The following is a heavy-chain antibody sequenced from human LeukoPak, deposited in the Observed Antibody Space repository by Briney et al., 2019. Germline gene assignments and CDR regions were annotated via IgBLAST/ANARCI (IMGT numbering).Heavy chain of an antibody. J-gene: IGHJ5*02. D-gene: IGHD1-26*01. CDR1: GFTVSNSY. CDR2: IHSGGNT. Sequence: GGSLRLSCAASGFTVSNSYMSWVRQAPGKGLEWVSIIHSGGNTYYADSVKGRFTISRDNSKNTLYLQMNSLRVEDTAVYYCARANSATIPGADPWGQGTLVTVSS. CDR3: ARANSATIPGADP. V-gene: IGHV3-53*01.